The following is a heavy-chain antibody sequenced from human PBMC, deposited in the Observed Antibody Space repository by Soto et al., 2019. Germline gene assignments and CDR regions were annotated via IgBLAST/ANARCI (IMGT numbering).Heavy chain of an antibody. J-gene: IGHJ5*02. CDR1: GGTFSSYA. D-gene: IGHD5-12*01. CDR3: ARGGDGYNEGDNWFDP. V-gene: IGHV1-69*13. CDR2: IIPIFGTA. Sequence: QVQLVQSGAEVKKPGASVKVSCKASGGTFSSYAISWVRQAPGQGLEWMGGIIPIFGTANYAQKFQGRVTITADKSTSTAYMELSSLRSEDTAVYYCARGGDGYNEGDNWFDPWGQGTLVTVSS.